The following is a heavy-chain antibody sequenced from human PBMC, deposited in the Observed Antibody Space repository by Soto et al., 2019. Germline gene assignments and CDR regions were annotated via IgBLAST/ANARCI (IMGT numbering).Heavy chain of an antibody. V-gene: IGHV3-7*02. J-gene: IGHJ5*02. Sequence: PAGSLRLTCADSGFTFSSYWLSWIRKAPGKGLEWVDNIKQDGSEKYYVDSVKGRFTISRDNAKSSLYLQMNSLRAEDTAVYYCARSHYDFWSGYEYNWFDPWGQGTLVTVSS. D-gene: IGHD3-3*01. CDR1: GFTFSSYW. CDR2: IKQDGSEK. CDR3: ARSHYDFWSGYEYNWFDP.